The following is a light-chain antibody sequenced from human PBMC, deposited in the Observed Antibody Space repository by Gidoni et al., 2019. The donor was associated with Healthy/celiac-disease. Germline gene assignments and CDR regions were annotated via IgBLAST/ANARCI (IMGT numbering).Light chain of an antibody. CDR1: QSVSSSY. V-gene: IGKV3-20*01. CDR3: QQYDSSPRYT. Sequence: SPGERATLSCRASQSVSSSYLAWYQQKPGQAPRLLIYGASSRATGIPDRFSGSGSGTDFTLTISRLEPEDFAVYYCQQYDSSPRYTFGQGTKLEIK. J-gene: IGKJ2*01. CDR2: GAS.